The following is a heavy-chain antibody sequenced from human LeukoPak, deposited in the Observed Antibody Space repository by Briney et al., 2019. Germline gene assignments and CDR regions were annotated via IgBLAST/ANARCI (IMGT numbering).Heavy chain of an antibody. CDR1: GGSITSYY. CDR3: AKWHEKLLAFDS. CDR2: IHHTGKN. D-gene: IGHD1-7*01. V-gene: IGHV4-59*01. J-gene: IGHJ4*02. Sequence: SETLSLTCAVSGGSITSYYWNWIRQPPGKGLEWIGYIHHTGKNWYNPLLQSRVTLSVDTSKSEFSLRLNSVTAADTAVYYCAKWHEKLLAFDSWGQGTLVTVSS.